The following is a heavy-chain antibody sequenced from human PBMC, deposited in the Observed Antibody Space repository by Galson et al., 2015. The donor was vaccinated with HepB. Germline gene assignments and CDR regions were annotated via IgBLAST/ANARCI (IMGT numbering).Heavy chain of an antibody. CDR1: GFTFSSYE. CDR3: ARDPGIAAAGTNVDY. D-gene: IGHD6-13*01. V-gene: IGHV3-48*03. CDR2: ISKSGWTK. J-gene: IGHJ4*02. Sequence: SLRLSCAASGFTFSSYEMNWVRQAPGKGLEWVSYISKSGWTKYYAESVKGRFTISRDNAKNSLYLQMNRLRAEDTAVYYCARDPGIAAAGTNVDYWGQGILVTFSS.